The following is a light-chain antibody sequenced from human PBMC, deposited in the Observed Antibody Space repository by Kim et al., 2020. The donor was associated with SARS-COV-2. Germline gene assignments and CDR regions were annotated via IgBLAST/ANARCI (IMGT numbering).Light chain of an antibody. CDR2: DVS. CDR1: SSDVGGYNY. CDR3: SSYTSSSTVV. Sequence: GRSLTLSCTGTSSDVGGYNYVSWYQQHPGKAPKLMIYDVSNRPSGVSNRFSGSKSGNTASLTISGLQAEDEADYYCSSYTSSSTVVFGGGTKLTVL. V-gene: IGLV2-14*03. J-gene: IGLJ2*01.